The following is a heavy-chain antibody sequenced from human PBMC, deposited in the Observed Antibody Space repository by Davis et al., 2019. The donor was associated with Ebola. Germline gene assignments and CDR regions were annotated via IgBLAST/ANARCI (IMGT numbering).Heavy chain of an antibody. V-gene: IGHV3-64*01. CDR3: ARDFGGGLD. CDR1: GFSFSRYD. Sequence: GGSLRLSCVASGFSFSRYDMNWVRQAPGKGLEYVSAISSNGGSTYYANSVKGRFTISRDDSKNTLYLQMYSLRVEDTAVYYCARDFGGGLDWGQGTLVTVSS. CDR2: ISSNGGST. D-gene: IGHD3-16*01. J-gene: IGHJ4*02.